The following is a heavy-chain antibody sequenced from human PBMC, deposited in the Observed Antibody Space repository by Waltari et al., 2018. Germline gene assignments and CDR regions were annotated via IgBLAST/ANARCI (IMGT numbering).Heavy chain of an antibody. CDR3: ARDFRWELPYIDY. CDR2: IKQDGSEK. J-gene: IGHJ4*02. CDR1: GFTFSSYW. D-gene: IGHD1-26*01. V-gene: IGHV3-7*01. Sequence: EVQLVESGGGLVQPGGSLRLSCAASGFTFSSYWMSWVRQAPGKGLEWVANIKQDGSEKYYVDSVKGRFTISRENAKNSLYLQMNSLRAEDTAVYYCARDFRWELPYIDYWGQGTLVTVSS.